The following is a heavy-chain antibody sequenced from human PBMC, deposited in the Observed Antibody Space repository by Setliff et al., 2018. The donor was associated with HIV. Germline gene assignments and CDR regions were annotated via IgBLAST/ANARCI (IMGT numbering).Heavy chain of an antibody. CDR2: IIPILGIA. D-gene: IGHD3-9*01. J-gene: IGHJ4*02. CDR1: GDTFSSYA. Sequence: SVKVSCKASGDTFSSYAISWVRQAPGQGLEWMGGIIPILGIANYAQKFQGRVTLTTDTSTSTAYMELRSLRPDDTAVYYCARHDILTGYYTYFDYWGQGTLVTVSS. CDR3: ARHDILTGYYTYFDY. V-gene: IGHV1-69*10.